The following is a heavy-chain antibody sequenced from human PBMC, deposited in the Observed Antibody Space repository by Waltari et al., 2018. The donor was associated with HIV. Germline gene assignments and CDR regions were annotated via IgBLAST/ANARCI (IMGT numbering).Heavy chain of an antibody. J-gene: IGHJ6*02. CDR2: RRKDGSGK. CDR3: ARDPAGYNSGWYNIYYYGMDV. Sequence: EVQLVESGGGLVQPGGSLRLSCAASGFTFSSYWMSWVRQAPGKGLEGGATRRKDGSGKYYVDSVKSRFTISRDNAKNSLYLQWNSLRAEDTAVYYCARDPAGYNSGWYNIYYYGMDVWGQGTTVTVSS. V-gene: IGHV3-7*01. D-gene: IGHD6-19*01. CDR1: GFTFSSYW.